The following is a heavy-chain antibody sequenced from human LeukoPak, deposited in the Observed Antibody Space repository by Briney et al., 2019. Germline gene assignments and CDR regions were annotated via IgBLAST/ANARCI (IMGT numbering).Heavy chain of an antibody. Sequence: PGGSLRLSCAASGFSFSSYSINWVRQAPGKGLEWVSSISSSSSHIYYADSVEGRITISRDNVKNSLYLQMNSLRAEDTAVYFCARDPGYSSSSNYYFDFWGRGTLVTVSS. CDR1: GFSFSSYS. D-gene: IGHD6-6*01. CDR3: ARDPGYSSSSNYYFDF. J-gene: IGHJ4*02. CDR2: ISSSSSHI. V-gene: IGHV3-21*01.